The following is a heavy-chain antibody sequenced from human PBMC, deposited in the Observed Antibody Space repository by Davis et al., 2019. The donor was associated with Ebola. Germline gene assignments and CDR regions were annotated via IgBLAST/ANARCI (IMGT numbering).Heavy chain of an antibody. J-gene: IGHJ4*02. V-gene: IGHV3-30*02. D-gene: IGHD3-16*01. CDR1: GFTFRSYG. Sequence: GESLKISCAASGFTFRSYGMHWVRQAPNKGLEWVAFIKNDGSKKNYADFVNGRFTISRDSSKNTLFLQMNSLRPEDTAVYYCAKQGGLDYWGQGTLVTVSS. CDR2: IKNDGSKK. CDR3: AKQGGLDY.